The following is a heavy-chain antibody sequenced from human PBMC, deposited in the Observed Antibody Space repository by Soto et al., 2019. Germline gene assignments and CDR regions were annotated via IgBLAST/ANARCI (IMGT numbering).Heavy chain of an antibody. CDR1: GYSFTSYW. J-gene: IGHJ6*02. D-gene: IGHD3-3*02. V-gene: IGHV5-10-1*01. CDR3: ARRLSVDYGMDV. Sequence: LGESLKISCKGSGYSFTSYWIGWVRQMPGKGLEWMGRIDPSDSYTNYSPSFQGHVTISADKSISTAYLQWSSLKASDTAMYYCARRLSVDYGMDVWGQGTTVTVSS. CDR2: IDPSDSYT.